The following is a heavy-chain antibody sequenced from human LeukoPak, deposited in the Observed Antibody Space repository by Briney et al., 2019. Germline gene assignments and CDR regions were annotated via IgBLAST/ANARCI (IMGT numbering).Heavy chain of an antibody. Sequence: SETLSLTCTVSGGSISSSSYYWGWIRQPPGKGLEWIGSIYYSGSTYYNPSPKSRVTISVDTSKNQFSLKLSSVTAADTAVYYCARGRFLEWLLWKGEWFDPWGQGTLVTVSS. D-gene: IGHD3-3*01. J-gene: IGHJ5*02. V-gene: IGHV4-39*07. CDR1: GGSISSSSYY. CDR3: ARGRFLEWLLWKGEWFDP. CDR2: IYYSGST.